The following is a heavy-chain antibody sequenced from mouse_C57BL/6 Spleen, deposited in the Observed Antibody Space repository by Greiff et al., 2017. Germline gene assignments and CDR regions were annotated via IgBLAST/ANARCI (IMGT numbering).Heavy chain of an antibody. CDR3: ARSGGNYPWYLDV. D-gene: IGHD2-1*01. Sequence: QVQLQQSGAELVRPGTSVKVSCKASGYAFTNYLIEWVKQRPGQGLEWIGVINPGSGGTNYNVKFKGKATLTAAKSSSNAYMQLSISTSEDSAVYFCARSGGNYPWYLDVWGTGTTVTVSS. J-gene: IGHJ1*03. CDR2: INPGSGGT. CDR1: GYAFTNYL. V-gene: IGHV1-54*01.